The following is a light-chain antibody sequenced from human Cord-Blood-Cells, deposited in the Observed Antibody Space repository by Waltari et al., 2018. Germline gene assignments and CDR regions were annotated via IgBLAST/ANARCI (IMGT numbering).Light chain of an antibody. CDR2: WAS. V-gene: IGKV4-1*01. CDR3: QQYYSTPYT. CDR1: QSVLYSSNNKNY. Sequence: DIVMTQSPDSLAVSLGERATINCKYSQSVLYSSNNKNYLAWYQQKPGQPPKLLIYWASTRESGVPDRFSGSGSGTDFTLTISSLQAEDVAVYYCQQYYSTPYTFGQGTKLESK. J-gene: IGKJ2*01.